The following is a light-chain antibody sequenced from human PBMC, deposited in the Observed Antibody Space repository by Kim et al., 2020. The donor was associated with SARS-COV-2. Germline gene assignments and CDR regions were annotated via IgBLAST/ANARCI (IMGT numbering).Light chain of an antibody. CDR3: QAWDSVSYVA. CDR2: HDN. V-gene: IGLV3-1*01. J-gene: IGLJ2*01. Sequence: VSPGQTASITCSGENLGNKYVAWYQQKAGQSPMLVMYHDNRRPSGIPERFSGSNSGSTATLTISETQSMDEADYYCQAWDSVSYVAFGGGTQLTVL. CDR1: NLGNKY.